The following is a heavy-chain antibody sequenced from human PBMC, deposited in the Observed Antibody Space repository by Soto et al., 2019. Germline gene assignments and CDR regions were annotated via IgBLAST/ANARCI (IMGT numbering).Heavy chain of an antibody. D-gene: IGHD2-8*01. V-gene: IGHV5-51*01. Sequence: GESLKISCSTSGYNFRTFWIGWLRQIPGKGLEWMGFIYPDDSETKYSPSFEGQVTMSSDSYRSIAYLQWSSLQASDTAIYYCARGRHNGGKGYFDFWGQGTLVTVSS. J-gene: IGHJ4*02. CDR2: IYPDDSET. CDR3: ARGRHNGGKGYFDF. CDR1: GYNFRTFW.